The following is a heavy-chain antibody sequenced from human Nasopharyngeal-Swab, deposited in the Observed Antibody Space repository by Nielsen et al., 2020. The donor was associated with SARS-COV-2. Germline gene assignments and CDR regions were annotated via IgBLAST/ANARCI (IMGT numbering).Heavy chain of an antibody. V-gene: IGHV1-8*01. Sequence: ASVKVSCKASGYTFPSYDINWVRQAPGHGLEWLGRTQLNNGKTVFAQKFQGRVTMTWNTSITTAYMRLSGLRSDDTAVYYCARMMAGYDGYLQNWGQGTLVTVSS. J-gene: IGHJ1*01. CDR2: TQLNNGKT. CDR1: GYTFPSYD. CDR3: ARMMAGYDGYLQN. D-gene: IGHD2-2*03.